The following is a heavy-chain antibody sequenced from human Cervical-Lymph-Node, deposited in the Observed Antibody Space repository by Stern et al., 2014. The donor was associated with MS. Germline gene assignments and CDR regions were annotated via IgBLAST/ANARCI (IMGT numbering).Heavy chain of an antibody. J-gene: IGHJ6*02. V-gene: IGHV1-69*01. CDR3: ARCDSSGSSYYYYGMDV. Sequence: QVQLVQSGAEVKKPGSSVKVSCKASGGTFSSYAISWVRQAPGQGLEWMGGIIPIFGTANYAQKFQGRVTITADESTSTAYMELSSLRSEDTAVYYCARCDSSGSSYYYYGMDVWGQGTTVTVSS. CDR1: GGTFSSYA. D-gene: IGHD3-22*01. CDR2: IIPIFGTA.